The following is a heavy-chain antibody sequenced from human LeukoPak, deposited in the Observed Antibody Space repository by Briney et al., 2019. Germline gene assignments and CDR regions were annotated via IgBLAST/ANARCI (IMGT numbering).Heavy chain of an antibody. Sequence: GGSLRLSCAASGFTFSTYAMNWVRQAPGKGLEWVSSIINRGGDTYYADSVKGRFAISRDNSKNTLYLQMNSLRAEDTAVYYCSKASAGACSGAKCSCFACGGKGALVTVSS. V-gene: IGHV3-23*01. D-gene: IGHD2-15*01. CDR1: GFTFSTYA. J-gene: IGHJ4*03. CDR2: IINRGGDT. CDR3: SKASAGACSGAKCSCFAC.